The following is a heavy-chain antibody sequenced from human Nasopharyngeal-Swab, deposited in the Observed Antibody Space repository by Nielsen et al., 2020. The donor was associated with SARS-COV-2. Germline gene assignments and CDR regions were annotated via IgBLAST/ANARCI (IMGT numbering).Heavy chain of an antibody. CDR3: ARAEAVAGTWGFDY. CDR2: ISSSSSYI. Sequence: GESLKIYCAASGFTFSSYSMNWVRQAPGKGLEWVSSISSSSSYIYYADSVKGRFTISRDNAKNSLYLQMNSLRAEDTAVYYCARAEAVAGTWGFDYWGQGTLVTVSS. V-gene: IGHV3-21*01. D-gene: IGHD6-19*01. CDR1: GFTFSSYS. J-gene: IGHJ4*02.